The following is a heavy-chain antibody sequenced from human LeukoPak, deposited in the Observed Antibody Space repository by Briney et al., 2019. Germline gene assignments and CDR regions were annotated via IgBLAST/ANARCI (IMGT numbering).Heavy chain of an antibody. V-gene: IGHV3-20*04. Sequence: GGSLRLSCAASGFTFDDYGMSWVRQAPGKGLAWVSGINWNGGSTGYADSVKGRFTISRENAKNSLYLQMNSLRAEDTAVYYCARADWDTAMIDYWGQGTLVTVSS. CDR3: ARADWDTAMIDY. CDR1: GFTFDDYG. D-gene: IGHD5-18*01. CDR2: INWNGGST. J-gene: IGHJ4*02.